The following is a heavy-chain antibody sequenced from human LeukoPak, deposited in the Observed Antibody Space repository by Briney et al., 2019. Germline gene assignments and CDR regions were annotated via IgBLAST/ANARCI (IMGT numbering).Heavy chain of an antibody. CDR3: ARSEILTGWVNYYYYYMDV. Sequence: ASVKVSCKASGYTFTSYGISWVRQAPGQGLEWMGWISAYNGNTNYAQKLQGRVTMTTDTSTSTAYMELRSLRSDGTAVYYCARSEILTGWVNYYYYYMDVWGKGTTVTISS. CDR1: GYTFTSYG. V-gene: IGHV1-18*01. D-gene: IGHD3-9*01. J-gene: IGHJ6*03. CDR2: ISAYNGNT.